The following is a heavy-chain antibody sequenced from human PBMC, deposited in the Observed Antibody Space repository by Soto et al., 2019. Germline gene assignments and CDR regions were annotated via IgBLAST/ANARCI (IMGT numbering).Heavy chain of an antibody. CDR1: GLTFSSFS. CDR2: IGYNGDSI. CDR3: AKSPTSDF. Sequence: EVQLVQSGGGLVKPGDSLRLSCVVSGLTFSSFSMNWVRQAPGKGLEWVSSIGYNGDSIYYADSVRGRFTISRDNSKDSLFLQMNSLTVEDTGVYYCAKSPTSDFWGQGTLVNVSP. V-gene: IGHV3-21*01. J-gene: IGHJ4*02.